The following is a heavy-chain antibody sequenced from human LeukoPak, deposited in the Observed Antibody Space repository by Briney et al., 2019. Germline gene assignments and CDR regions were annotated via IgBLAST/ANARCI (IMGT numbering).Heavy chain of an antibody. CDR2: IRSKAYGGTT. V-gene: IGHV3-49*04. CDR3: TRGSTIFGVVNYLDY. D-gene: IGHD3-3*01. Sequence: PGGSLRLSCLVSGFTFGGYAMSWVRQTPGKGPEWVGFIRSKAYGGTTEYAASVKGKFTISRDDSKSIAYLQMNSLKTEDTAVYYCTRGSTIFGVVNYLDYWGQGTLVTVSS. CDR1: GFTFGGYA. J-gene: IGHJ4*02.